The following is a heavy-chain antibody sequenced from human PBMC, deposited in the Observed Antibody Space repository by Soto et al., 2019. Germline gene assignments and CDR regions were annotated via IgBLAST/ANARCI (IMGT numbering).Heavy chain of an antibody. CDR3: ARGAVFGGTDY. CDR2: ISSNGGST. Sequence: GGSLRLSCAASGFTFSSYAMHWVRQAPGKGLEYVSAISSNGGSTYYANSVKGRFTISRDNSKNTLYLQMGSLRAEDMAVYYCARGAVFGGTDYWGQGTLVTVSS. J-gene: IGHJ4*02. D-gene: IGHD3-10*02. V-gene: IGHV3-64*01. CDR1: GFTFSSYA.